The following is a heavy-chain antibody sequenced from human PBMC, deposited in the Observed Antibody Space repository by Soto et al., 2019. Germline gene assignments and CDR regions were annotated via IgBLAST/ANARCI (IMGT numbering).Heavy chain of an antibody. D-gene: IGHD5-18*01. V-gene: IGHV1-18*01. CDR2: ISAYNGNT. CDR3: ARTVGVDTAMVTAY. J-gene: IGHJ4*02. Sequence: ASVKVSCKASGYTFTSYGISWVRQAPGQGLEWMGWISAYNGNTNYAQKLQGRVTMTTDTSTSTAYMELRSLRSDDTAVYYCARTVGVDTAMVTAYWGKGTLVTVSS. CDR1: GYTFTSYG.